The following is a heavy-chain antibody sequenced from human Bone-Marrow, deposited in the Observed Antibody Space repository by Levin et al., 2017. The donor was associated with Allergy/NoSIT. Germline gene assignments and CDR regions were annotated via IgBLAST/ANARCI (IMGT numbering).Heavy chain of an antibody. CDR2: MFYSGST. D-gene: IGHD2-8*02. V-gene: IGHV4-39*01. J-gene: IGHJ4*02. CDR1: GGSITGSPYF. Sequence: SETLSLTCTVSGGSITGSPYFWGWIRQPPAKGLEWIGNMFYSGSTHYNPSLKSRVTISVDTSRNQFSLRLTSVTATDPAVYYCARTGARGCCTGGNCFIFDSWGRGTLVTVSS. CDR3: ARTGARGCCTGGNCFIFDS.